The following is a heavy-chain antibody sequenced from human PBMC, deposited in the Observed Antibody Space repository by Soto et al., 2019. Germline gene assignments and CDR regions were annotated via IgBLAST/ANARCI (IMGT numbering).Heavy chain of an antibody. D-gene: IGHD3-22*01. Sequence: GGSLRLSCGASGFTFSTHSMHWVRQAPGKGLQWVAVISYGGDFKYYGDFVKGRFTMSRDNSKNTLYLQMNSLRAEDTAVYYCVRERLPYTSGPEFAYWGQCTMVTVSS. V-gene: IGHV3-30*03. J-gene: IGHJ4*02. CDR3: VRERLPYTSGPEFAY. CDR2: ISYGGDFK. CDR1: GFTFSTHS.